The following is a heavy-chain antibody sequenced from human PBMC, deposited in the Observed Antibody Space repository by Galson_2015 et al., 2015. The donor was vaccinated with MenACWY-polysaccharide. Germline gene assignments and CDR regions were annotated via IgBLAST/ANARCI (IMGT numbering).Heavy chain of an antibody. V-gene: IGHV3-21*01. CDR2: ISSSASYI. Sequence: SLRLSCAASGFSFSDSNMNWVRQAPGKGLEWVSIISSSASYIYYADSVKGRFTISRDNAKNSLYLQMNSLRAEDTAIYYCARDTGGSDYRGQGTLVTVSS. CDR3: ARDTGGSDY. J-gene: IGHJ4*02. D-gene: IGHD3-16*01. CDR1: GFSFSDSN.